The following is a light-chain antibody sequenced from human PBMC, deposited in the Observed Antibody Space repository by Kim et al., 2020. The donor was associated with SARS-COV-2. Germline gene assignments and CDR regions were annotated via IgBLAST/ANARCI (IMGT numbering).Light chain of an antibody. V-gene: IGLV2-8*01. CDR2: EIS. Sequence: GHSVTISCTGTSSDVGGYKYVSWYQQHPGKAPKLMIYEISKRPSGVPDRFSGSKSGNTASLTVSGLQPEDEADYYCISYAGSSNYVFGTGTKVTVL. CDR3: ISYAGSSNYV. J-gene: IGLJ1*01. CDR1: SSDVGGYKY.